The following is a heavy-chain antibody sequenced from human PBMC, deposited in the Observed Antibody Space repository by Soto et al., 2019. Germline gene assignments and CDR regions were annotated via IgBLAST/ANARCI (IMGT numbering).Heavy chain of an antibody. V-gene: IGHV1-58*01. CDR2: IVVGSGNT. CDR1: GFTFTSSA. J-gene: IGHJ6*02. CDR3: AADSSGYYCYYYYGMDV. D-gene: IGHD3-22*01. Sequence: GASVKVSCTASGFTFTSSAVQWVRQARGQCLEWIGWIVVGSGNTNYAQKFQERVTITRDMSTSTAYMELSSLRSEDTAVYYCAADSSGYYCYYYYGMDVWVQGTTVTVSS.